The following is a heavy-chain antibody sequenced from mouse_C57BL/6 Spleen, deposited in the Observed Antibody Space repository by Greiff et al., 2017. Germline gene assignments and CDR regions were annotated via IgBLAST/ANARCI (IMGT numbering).Heavy chain of an antibody. V-gene: IGHV1-50*01. Sequence: QVQLQQPGAELVKPGASVKLSCKASGYTFTSYWMQWVKQRPGQGLEWIGEIDPSDSYTNYNQKFKGKATLTVDTSSSTAYMQLSSLTSEDSAVYYCARRYYGSFLLGDYWGQGTSVTVSS. CDR1: GYTFTSYW. J-gene: IGHJ4*01. CDR2: IDPSDSYT. D-gene: IGHD1-1*01. CDR3: ARRYYGSFLLGDY.